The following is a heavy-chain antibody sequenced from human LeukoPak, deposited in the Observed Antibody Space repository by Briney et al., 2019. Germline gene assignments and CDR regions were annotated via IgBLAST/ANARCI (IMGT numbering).Heavy chain of an antibody. V-gene: IGHV3-23*01. J-gene: IGHJ4*02. CDR1: GFTFSSYA. Sequence: GGSLRLSCAASGFTFSSYAMSWVRQAPGKGLEWVSAISGSGGSTYYADSVKGRFTISRDNSKNTLYLQMNSLRAEDTAVYYCAEGGTGAATLEAYFDYWGQGTLVTVSS. D-gene: IGHD1-1*01. CDR2: ISGSGGST. CDR3: AEGGTGAATLEAYFDY.